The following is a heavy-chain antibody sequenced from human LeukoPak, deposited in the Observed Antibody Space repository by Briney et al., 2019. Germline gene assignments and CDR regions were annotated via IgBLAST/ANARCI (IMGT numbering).Heavy chain of an antibody. CDR1: GGSISSGDYY. CDR3: ARGSGSYPQDNWFDP. J-gene: IGHJ5*02. CDR2: IYYSGST. D-gene: IGHD3-10*01. Sequence: SQTLSLTCTVSGGSISSGDYYWSRIRQPPGKGLEWIGYIYYSGSTYYNPSLKSRVTISVDTSKNQFSLKLSSVTAADTAVYYCARGSGSYPQDNWFDPWGQGTPVTVSS. V-gene: IGHV4-30-4*01.